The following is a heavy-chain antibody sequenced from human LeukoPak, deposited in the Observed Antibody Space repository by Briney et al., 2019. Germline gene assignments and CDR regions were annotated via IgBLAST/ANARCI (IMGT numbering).Heavy chain of an antibody. J-gene: IGHJ5*02. D-gene: IGHD3-22*01. CDR1: GGSLSSGGYY. Sequence: SETLSLTCTVSGGSLSSGGYYWSWIRQHPGKGLEWIGHIYYSGSTYYNPSLKSRVTISVDTSKNQFSLKLSSVTAADTAVYYCARGDYYDSSDEGWFDPWGQGTLVTVSS. CDR3: ARGDYYDSSDEGWFDP. V-gene: IGHV4-31*03. CDR2: IYYSGST.